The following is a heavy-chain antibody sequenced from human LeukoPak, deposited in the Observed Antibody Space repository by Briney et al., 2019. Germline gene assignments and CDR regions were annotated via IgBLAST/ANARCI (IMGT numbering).Heavy chain of an antibody. CDR2: ISYDGSNK. V-gene: IGHV3-30*19. Sequence: GGSLRLSCVASRFSFRTYGMHWIRQAPGKGLEWVAVISYDGSNKYYADSVKGRFTISRDNSKNTLYLQMNSLRAEDTAVYYCAKDQVEYSSSIIDYWGQGTLVTVSS. J-gene: IGHJ4*02. CDR3: AKDQVEYSSSIIDY. D-gene: IGHD6-6*01. CDR1: RFSFRTYG.